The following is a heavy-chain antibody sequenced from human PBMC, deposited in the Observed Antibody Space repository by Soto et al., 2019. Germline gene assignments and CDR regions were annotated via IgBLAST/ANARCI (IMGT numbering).Heavy chain of an antibody. Sequence: QVHLAESGGGVVQPGGSLRLSCFASGFTFTSSGMNWVRQVPGRGLEWVALAPYDAYSLSYAESVRGRFIISRDNSNNSIYLQMNSLRPVDTGVYYCAKNTYNGIYRGEAFDSWGQGIHVTVSS. J-gene: IGHJ4*02. CDR1: GFTFTSSG. CDR2: APYDAYSL. D-gene: IGHD1-26*01. V-gene: IGHV3-30*02. CDR3: AKNTYNGIYRGEAFDS.